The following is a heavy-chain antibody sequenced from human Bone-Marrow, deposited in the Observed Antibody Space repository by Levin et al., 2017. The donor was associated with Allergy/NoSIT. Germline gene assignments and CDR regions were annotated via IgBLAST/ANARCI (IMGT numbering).Heavy chain of an antibody. J-gene: IGHJ3*02. CDR1: GFTFDDYA. CDR2: ISWNSGSI. V-gene: IGHV3-9*01. Sequence: GGSLRLSCAASGFTFDDYAMHWVRQAPGKGLEWVSGISWNSGSIGYADSVKGRFTISRDNAKNSLYLQMNSLRAEDTALYYCAKDSGRIMVTYAFDIWGQGTMVTVSS. CDR3: AKDSGRIMVTYAFDI. D-gene: IGHD5-18*01.